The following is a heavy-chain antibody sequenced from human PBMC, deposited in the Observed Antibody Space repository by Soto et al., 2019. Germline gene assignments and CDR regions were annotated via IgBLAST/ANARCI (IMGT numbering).Heavy chain of an antibody. CDR1: GGSFSGYY. CDR2: INHSGST. V-gene: IGHV4-34*01. CDR3: ARHHIGGYCSSTSCCLSSRYYYYYGMDV. J-gene: IGHJ6*02. Sequence: SETLSLTCAVYGGSFSGYYWSWIRQPPGKGLEWIGEINHSGSTNYNPSLKSRVTISVDTSKNQFSRKLSSVTAADTAVYYCARHHIGGYCSSTSCCLSSRYYYYYGMDVWGQGTTVTVSS. D-gene: IGHD2-2*01.